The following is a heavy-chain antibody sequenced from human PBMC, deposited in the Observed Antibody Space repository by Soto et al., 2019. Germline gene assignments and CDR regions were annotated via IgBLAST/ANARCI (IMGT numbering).Heavy chain of an antibody. CDR2: IKQDGSEK. D-gene: IGHD6-19*01. V-gene: IGHV3-7*01. Sequence: EVQLVESGGGLVQPGGSLRLSCAASGFTFSSYWMSWVRQAPGKGLEWVANIKQDGSEKYYVDSVKGRFTISRDNAKNSLYLQMNSLRAEDTAVYYCANDDAVAGNINFDHWGQGTLVTVS. J-gene: IGHJ4*02. CDR3: ANDDAVAGNINFDH. CDR1: GFTFSSYW.